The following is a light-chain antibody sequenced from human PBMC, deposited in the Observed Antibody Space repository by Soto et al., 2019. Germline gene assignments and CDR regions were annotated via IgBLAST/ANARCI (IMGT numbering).Light chain of an antibody. Sequence: QSVLTQPPSVSGSPGHAVAISCTGTSSDVGSYNRVAWYQQSPGTAPKLMIYEVSNRPSGVPDRFSGSKSGNTASLTISGLQAEDEADYYYSSFTSSSTYVFGTGTKLTVL. J-gene: IGLJ1*01. CDR1: SSDVGSYNR. V-gene: IGLV2-18*02. CDR2: EVS. CDR3: SSFTSSSTYV.